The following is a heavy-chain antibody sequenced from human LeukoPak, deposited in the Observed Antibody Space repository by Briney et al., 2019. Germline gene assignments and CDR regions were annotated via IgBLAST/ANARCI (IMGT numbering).Heavy chain of an antibody. CDR3: AKGAVAGTIGNWFDP. CDR2: ISYDGSNK. J-gene: IGHJ5*02. CDR1: GFTFSSYG. Sequence: GRSLRLSCAASGFTFSSYGMHWVRQAPGKGLEWVAIISYDGSNKYYADSVKGRFAISRDNSKNTLYLQMNSLRAEDTAVYYCAKGAVAGTIGNWFDPWGQGTLVTVSS. D-gene: IGHD6-19*01. V-gene: IGHV3-30*18.